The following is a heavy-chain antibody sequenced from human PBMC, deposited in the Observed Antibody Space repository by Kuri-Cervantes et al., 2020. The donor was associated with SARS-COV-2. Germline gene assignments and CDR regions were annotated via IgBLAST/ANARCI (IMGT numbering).Heavy chain of an antibody. D-gene: IGHD3-10*01. V-gene: IGHV4-34*01. CDR3: AGSPGGAFDC. CDR1: GGSFSAYY. J-gene: IGHJ4*02. CDR2: INHSGST. Sequence: SETLSLTCAVYGGSFSAYYWSWIRQPPGKGLEWIGEINHSGSTNYNPSLKSRVTISVDTSKHQLFLKLSSVTAADTAVYYCAGSPGGAFDCWGQGTLVTVSS.